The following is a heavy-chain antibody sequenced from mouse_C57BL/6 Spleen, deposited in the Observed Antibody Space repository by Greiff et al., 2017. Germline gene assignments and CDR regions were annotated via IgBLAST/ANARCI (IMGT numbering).Heavy chain of an antibody. J-gene: IGHJ2*01. D-gene: IGHD1-1*01. CDR1: GFTFSDYG. CDR3: ARRGTTVVAHFDY. Sequence: EVMLVESGGGLVKPGGSLKLSCAASGFTFSDYGMTWVRQAPGKGLEWVAYISSGSGTIYYADTVKGGFTISRDNAKTTLFLQMTSLRSEDTAMYYCARRGTTVVAHFDYWGQGTTLTVSS. CDR2: ISSGSGTI. V-gene: IGHV5-17*01.